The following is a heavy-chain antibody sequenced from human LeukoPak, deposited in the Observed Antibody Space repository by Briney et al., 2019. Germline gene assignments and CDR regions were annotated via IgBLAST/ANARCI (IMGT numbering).Heavy chain of an antibody. CDR3: ARRSPRSVGDAFDI. CDR2: IYYSGST. J-gene: IGHJ3*02. CDR1: GGSISSSSYY. D-gene: IGHD5/OR15-5a*01. V-gene: IGHV4-39*01. Sequence: SETLSLTCTVSGGSISSSSYYWGWIRQPPGKGLEWIGSIYYSGSTYYNPSLKSRVTISVDTSKNQFSLKLSSVTAADTAVYYCARRSPRSVGDAFDIWGQGTMVTVSS.